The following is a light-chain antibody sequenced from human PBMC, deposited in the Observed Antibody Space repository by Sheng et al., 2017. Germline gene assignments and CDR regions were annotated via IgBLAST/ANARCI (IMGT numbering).Light chain of an antibody. CDR2: LGS. J-gene: IGKJ4*01. Sequence: DFVMTQSPLSLPVTPGEPASISCRSSQSLLHINGHNYLDWYLQKPGQSPQLLIYLGSNRASGVPDRFSGSGSGTDFTLEISRVEAEDVGVYYCMQALQSPPTFGGGTKVEIK. CDR3: MQALQSPPT. CDR1: QSLLHINGHNY. V-gene: IGKV2-28*01.